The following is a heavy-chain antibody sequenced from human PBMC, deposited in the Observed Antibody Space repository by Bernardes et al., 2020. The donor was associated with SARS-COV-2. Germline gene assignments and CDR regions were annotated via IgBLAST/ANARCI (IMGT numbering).Heavy chain of an antibody. CDR2: ISAYNGNT. Sequence: ASVKVSCKASGYTFTSYGISWVRQAPGQGLEWMGWISAYNGNTNYAQKLQGRVTMTTDTSTSTAYMELRSLRSDDPAVYYCARDRPTVTYYYYYYGMDVWGQGTTVTVSS. J-gene: IGHJ6*02. V-gene: IGHV1-18*04. CDR1: GYTFTSYG. CDR3: ARDRPTVTYYYYYYGMDV. D-gene: IGHD4-4*01.